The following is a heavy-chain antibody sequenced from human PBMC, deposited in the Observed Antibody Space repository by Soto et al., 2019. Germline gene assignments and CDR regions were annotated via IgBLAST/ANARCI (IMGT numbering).Heavy chain of an antibody. CDR1: GGSISSYY. CDR3: ARGITMVRGVTSYGMDV. Sequence: SETLSLTCTVSGGSISSYYWSWIRQPPGKGLEWIGYIYYSGSTNYNPSLKSRVTISVDTSKNQFSLKLSSVTAADTAVYYCARGITMVRGVTSYGMDVWGQGTTVTVSS. CDR2: IYYSGST. V-gene: IGHV4-59*01. D-gene: IGHD3-10*01. J-gene: IGHJ6*02.